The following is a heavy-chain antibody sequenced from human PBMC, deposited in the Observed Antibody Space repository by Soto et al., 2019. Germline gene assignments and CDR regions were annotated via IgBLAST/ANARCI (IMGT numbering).Heavy chain of an antibody. D-gene: IGHD2-2*01. V-gene: IGHV3-21*01. CDR1: GFTFSSYS. CDR2: ISSSSSYI. Sequence: PGGSLRLSCAASGFTFSSYSMNWVRQAPGKGLEWVSSISSSSSYIYYADSVKGRFTISRDNAKNSLYLQMNSLRAEDTAVYYCARDIGYCSSTSCSDAFDIWGQGTMVTVSS. J-gene: IGHJ3*02. CDR3: ARDIGYCSSTSCSDAFDI.